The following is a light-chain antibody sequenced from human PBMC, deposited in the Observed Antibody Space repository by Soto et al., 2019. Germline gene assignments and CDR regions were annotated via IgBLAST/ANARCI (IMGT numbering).Light chain of an antibody. CDR3: QQGINWSYT. J-gene: IGKJ2*01. Sequence: EIVMTQSPATLSLSPGERATLSCRASQSVSTYLVWYQQIPGQAPRLLIYDASNRATDIPCRFSGSGSGTDFSLTISRLEPDDVAVYYCQQGINWSYTFGQGTKVDIK. CDR2: DAS. V-gene: IGKV3-11*01. CDR1: QSVSTY.